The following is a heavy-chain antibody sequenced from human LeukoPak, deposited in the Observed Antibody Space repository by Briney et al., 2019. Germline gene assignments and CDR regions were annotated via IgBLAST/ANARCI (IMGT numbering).Heavy chain of an antibody. CDR1: GYSFTSYW. CDR3: ARLIGDSSGWYSTMDAFDI. J-gene: IGHJ3*02. V-gene: IGHV5-51*01. D-gene: IGHD6-19*01. Sequence: GESLKISCKGSGYSFTSYWIGWVRPMPGKGLEWMGIIYPGDSDTRYSPSFQGQVTISADKSISTAYLQWSSLKASDTAMYYCARLIGDSSGWYSTMDAFDIWGQGTMVTVSS. CDR2: IYPGDSDT.